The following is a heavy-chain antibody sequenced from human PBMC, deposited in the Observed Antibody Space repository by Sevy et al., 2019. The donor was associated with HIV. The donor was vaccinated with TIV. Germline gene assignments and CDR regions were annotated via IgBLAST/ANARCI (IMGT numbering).Heavy chain of an antibody. CDR3: AGENAWGRGYS. D-gene: IGHD1-26*01. V-gene: IGHV4-59*08. J-gene: IGHJ4*02. CDR1: GGSITSLY. Sequence: SETLSLTCTVSGGSITSLYWNWIRQPPGKGLEWIAIIYYNGHINYNPSLKSRVTLSLDTSKHQFSLRLSSVTAADTAMYYCAGENAWGRGYSWGQGTLVTVSS. CDR2: IYYNGHI.